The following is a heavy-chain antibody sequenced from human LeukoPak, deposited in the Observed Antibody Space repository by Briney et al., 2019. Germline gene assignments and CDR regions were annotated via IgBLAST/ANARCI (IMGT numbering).Heavy chain of an antibody. CDR3: AKEGIIVGATTAFDY. CDR2: ITSSGAST. D-gene: IGHD1-26*01. Sequence: GGSLRLSCAASGFTFSNYGMSWVRQAPGKGLEWVSAITSSGASTYYADSVKGRFTIFRDNSKNTLYLQMNSLRAEDTAVYYCAKEGIIVGATTAFDYWGQGTLVTVSS. CDR1: GFTFSNYG. V-gene: IGHV3-23*01. J-gene: IGHJ4*02.